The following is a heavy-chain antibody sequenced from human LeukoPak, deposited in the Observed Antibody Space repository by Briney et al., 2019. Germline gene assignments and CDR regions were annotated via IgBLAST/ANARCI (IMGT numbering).Heavy chain of an antibody. J-gene: IGHJ6*03. V-gene: IGHV4-30-2*01. CDR2: IYHSGST. Sequence: SETLSLTCAVSGGSISSGGYSWSWIRQPPGKGLEWIGYIYHSGSTYYNPSLKSRVTISVDRSKNQFSLKLSSVTAADTAVYYCARVGDCSSTSCYWEYYYYYMDVWGKGTTVTVSS. CDR3: ARVGDCSSTSCYWEYYYYYMDV. D-gene: IGHD2-2*01. CDR1: GGSISSGGYS.